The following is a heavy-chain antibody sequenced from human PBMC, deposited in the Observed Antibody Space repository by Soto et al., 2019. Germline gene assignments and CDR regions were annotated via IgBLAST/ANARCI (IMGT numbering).Heavy chain of an antibody. J-gene: IGHJ6*02. CDR3: ASEDFAPVATGGYYCMDD. Sequence: PGGSLRLSCAASGFTFSSYGMHWVRQAPGKGLEWVAVIWYDGSNKYYADSVKGRFTISRDNSKNTLYLQMNSLRAEDTAVYSCASEDFAPVATGGYYCMDDWGQGTTVTVSS. CDR2: IWYDGSNK. CDR1: GFTFSSYG. D-gene: IGHD3-3*01. V-gene: IGHV3-33*01.